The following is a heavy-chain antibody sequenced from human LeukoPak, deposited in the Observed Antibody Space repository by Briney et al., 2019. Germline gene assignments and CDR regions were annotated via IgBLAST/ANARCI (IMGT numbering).Heavy chain of an antibody. V-gene: IGHV3-21*01. D-gene: IGHD1-26*01. CDR2: ISTRSNYI. CDR3: ARGATRGSPTRGACDI. J-gene: IGHJ3*02. CDR1: GFTFSLYS. Sequence: GGSLRLSCSASGFTFSLYSMNWVRQAPGKGLEWVSSISTRSNYIYYAESLKGRFTVSRDDAKKSVFLQMNSLRAEDTALYYCARGATRGSPTRGACDIWGEGTMVTVSS.